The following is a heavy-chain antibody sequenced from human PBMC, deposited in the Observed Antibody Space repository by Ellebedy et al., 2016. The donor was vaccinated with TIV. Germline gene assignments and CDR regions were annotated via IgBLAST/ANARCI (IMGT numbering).Heavy chain of an antibody. CDR3: ARDDGVAVAGTGGVDY. V-gene: IGHV3-33*01. D-gene: IGHD6-19*01. CDR2: IWYDGSNK. Sequence: GGSLRLSXAASGFTFSNYGMHWVRQAPGKGLEWVAVIWYDGSNKYYADSVMGRFTISRDNSKNTLYLQMNSLRAEDTAVYYCARDDGVAVAGTGGVDYWGQGTLVTVSS. J-gene: IGHJ4*02. CDR1: GFTFSNYG.